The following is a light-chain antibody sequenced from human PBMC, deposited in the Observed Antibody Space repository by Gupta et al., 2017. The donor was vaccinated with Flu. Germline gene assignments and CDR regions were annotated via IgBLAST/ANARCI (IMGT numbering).Light chain of an antibody. V-gene: IGKV3-20*01. Sequence: GTLSLSPGERVTLSCRASQSLTSGYLAWYQQRPGQAPRLLIFGASSRATGIPDRFSGSGSGTNFTLTISRLEPEDFAVYYCQQYGNSPQTFGQGTKVEIK. J-gene: IGKJ1*01. CDR1: QSLTSGY. CDR3: QQYGNSPQT. CDR2: GAS.